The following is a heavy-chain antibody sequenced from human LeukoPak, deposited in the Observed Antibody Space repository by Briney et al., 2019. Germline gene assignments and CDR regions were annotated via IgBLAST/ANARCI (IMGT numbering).Heavy chain of an antibody. Sequence: GASVKVSCKASGYTFTSYGISWVRQAPGQGLEWMGWISAYNGNTNYAQKLQGRVTMTRNTSISTAYMELSSLRSEDTAVYYCARGVLVRLRYSGGYYYYMDVWGKGTTVTISS. D-gene: IGHD3-9*01. V-gene: IGHV1-18*01. CDR2: ISAYNGNT. CDR3: ARGVLVRLRYSGGYYYYMDV. J-gene: IGHJ6*03. CDR1: GYTFTSYG.